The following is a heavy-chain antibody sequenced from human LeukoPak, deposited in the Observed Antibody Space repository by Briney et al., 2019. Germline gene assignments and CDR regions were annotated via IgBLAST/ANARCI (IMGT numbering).Heavy chain of an antibody. J-gene: IGHJ4*02. CDR2: ISGSGSGGST. CDR1: GFTFSSSA. D-gene: IGHD5-24*01. CDR3: AKSGYKRFDY. Sequence: PGGSLRLSCAASGFTFSSSAMSWVRQAPGKGLERVSNISGSGSGGSTYYADSVKGRFTISRDNSKNTLYLQMNSLRAEDTALYYCAKSGYKRFDYWGQGTLVTVSS. V-gene: IGHV3-23*01.